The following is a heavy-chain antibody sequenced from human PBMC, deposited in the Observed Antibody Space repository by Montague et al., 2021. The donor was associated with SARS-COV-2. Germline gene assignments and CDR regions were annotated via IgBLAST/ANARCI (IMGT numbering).Heavy chain of an antibody. CDR3: ARQRRYQLPITIFGVVMADAFDI. CDR2: IYYSGST. V-gene: IGHV4-59*08. J-gene: IGHJ3*02. CDR1: GGSISSYY. Sequence: SETLSLTGTVSGGSISSYYWSWIRQPPGKGLEWIGYIYYSGSTNYNPSLKSRVTISVDTSKNQFSLKLSSVTAADTAVYYCARQRRYQLPITIFGVVMADAFDIWGQGTMVTVSS. D-gene: IGHD3-3*01.